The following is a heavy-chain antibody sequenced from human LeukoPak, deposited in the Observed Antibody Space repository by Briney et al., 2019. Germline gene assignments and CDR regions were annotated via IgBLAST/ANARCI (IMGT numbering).Heavy chain of an antibody. CDR2: ISSSSSTI. Sequence: PGGSLRLSCAASGFTFSSYSMNWVRQAPGKGLEWVSYISSSSSTIYYADSVKGRFTISRDNVKNSLYLQMNSLRAEDTAVYYCARLGYCSSTSCLHKDFDYWGQGTLVTVSS. D-gene: IGHD2-2*01. V-gene: IGHV3-48*04. J-gene: IGHJ4*02. CDR3: ARLGYCSSTSCLHKDFDY. CDR1: GFTFSSYS.